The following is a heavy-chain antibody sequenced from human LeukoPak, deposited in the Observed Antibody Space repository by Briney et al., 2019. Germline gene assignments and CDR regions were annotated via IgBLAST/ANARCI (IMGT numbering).Heavy chain of an antibody. D-gene: IGHD5-18*01. CDR1: GSTVSSNY. Sequence: PGGSLRLSCAASGSTVSSNYMSWVRQAPGKGLEWVSVIYSGGSTYYAGSVKGRFTISRDNSKNTLYLQMNSLRAEDTAVYYCASGYCYGYGFDYWGQGTLVTVSS. CDR3: ASGYCYGYGFDY. CDR2: IYSGGST. V-gene: IGHV3-66*01. J-gene: IGHJ4*02.